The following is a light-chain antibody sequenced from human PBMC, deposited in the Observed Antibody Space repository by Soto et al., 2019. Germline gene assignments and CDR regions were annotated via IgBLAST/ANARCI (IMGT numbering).Light chain of an antibody. CDR2: DVS. V-gene: IGLV2-14*01. Sequence: QSALTQPASVSGSPGQSITISCTGTSSDVGGYNYVSWYQQHPGKAPKLMIYDVSNRPSGFSNRFSGSKSANTASLTISGLQAEDEADYYCSSYTGSSTYVVFGGGTQLTVL. CDR3: SSYTGSSTYVV. CDR1: SSDVGGYNY. J-gene: IGLJ2*01.